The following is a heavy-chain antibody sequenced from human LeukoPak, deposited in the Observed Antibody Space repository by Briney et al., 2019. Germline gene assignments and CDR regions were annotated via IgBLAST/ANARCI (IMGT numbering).Heavy chain of an antibody. Sequence: ASVKVSCKASGYTFTSYDINWVRQATGQGLEWMGWMNPNSGNTGYAQKFQGRVTLTRDTSITTAYMELKRLRSDDTAVYYCARDGRPGVATIPALDAFDIWGQGTLVTVSS. CDR2: MNPNSGNT. CDR1: GYTFTSYD. J-gene: IGHJ3*02. D-gene: IGHD5-12*01. V-gene: IGHV1-8*01. CDR3: ARDGRPGVATIPALDAFDI.